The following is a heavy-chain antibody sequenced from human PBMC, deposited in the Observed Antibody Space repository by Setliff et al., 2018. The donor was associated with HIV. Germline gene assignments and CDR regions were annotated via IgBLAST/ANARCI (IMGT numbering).Heavy chain of an antibody. D-gene: IGHD7-27*01. CDR3: ARQFSNSFDS. J-gene: IGHJ4*02. V-gene: IGHV1-2*02. CDR2: ISPYDLSE. Sequence: ASVKVSCKASGYTFIDYFIHWVRQAPGQGPEWMGWISPYDLSERTSQRFRGRVTMTRDTSINTAYLDLSGLTSDDPAVYYCARQFSNSFDSWGQGTLVTVS. CDR1: GYTFIDYF.